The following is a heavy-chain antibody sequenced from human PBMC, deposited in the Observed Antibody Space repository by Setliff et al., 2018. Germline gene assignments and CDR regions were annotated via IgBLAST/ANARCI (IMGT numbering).Heavy chain of an antibody. V-gene: IGHV3-48*01. J-gene: IGHJ3*01. CDR2: IYDSNI. CDR3: ARAHRYFSDTSGYFYDQGRSAFDV. Sequence: GSLRLSCAVSGFTFSNYPMNWVRQAPGKGLEWVSYIYDSNIYYADSVKGRFTISRDNAKNSLYLQMNSLGAEDTALYYCARAHRYFSDTSGYFYDQGRSAFDVWGQGTMVTVSS. CDR1: GFTFSNYP. D-gene: IGHD3-22*01.